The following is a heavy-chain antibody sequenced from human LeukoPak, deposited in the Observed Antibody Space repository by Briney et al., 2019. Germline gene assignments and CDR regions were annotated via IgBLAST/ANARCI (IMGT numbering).Heavy chain of an antibody. J-gene: IGHJ5*02. CDR2: INPSGGST. D-gene: IGHD3-10*01. CDR1: GYTFTNYY. CDR3: ARESYYYGSGTDNWFDP. V-gene: IGHV1-46*01. Sequence: ASVKVSCKASGYTFTNYYIHWVRQAPGQGLEWMGIINPSGGSTSYAQKFQGRVTMTRDTSTSTVYMELSSLRSEDTAVYYCARESYYYGSGTDNWFDPWGQGTLVTVSS.